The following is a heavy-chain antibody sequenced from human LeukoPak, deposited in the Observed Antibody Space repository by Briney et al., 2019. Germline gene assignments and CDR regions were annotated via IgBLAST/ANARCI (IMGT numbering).Heavy chain of an antibody. CDR1: GGSFSGYY. CDR2: INHSGST. J-gene: IGHJ4*02. CDR3: ARGYVAAARLWDY. Sequence: KPSETLSLTCAVYGGSFSGYYWSWIRQPPGKGLEGIGEINHSGSTNYNPSLKSRVTISVDTSKNQFSLKLSSVTAADTAVYYCARGYVAAARLWDYWGQGTLVTVSS. D-gene: IGHD6-13*01. V-gene: IGHV4-34*01.